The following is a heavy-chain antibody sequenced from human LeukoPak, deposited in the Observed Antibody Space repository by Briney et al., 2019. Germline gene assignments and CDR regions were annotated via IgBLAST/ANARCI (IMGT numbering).Heavy chain of an antibody. Sequence: ASVKVSCKASGYTFTGYNLHWVRQAPGQGLEWMGWINPNSGGTNYAQKFQGRVTMTRDMSINTAYMELGRLRSDDTAVYYCARGVGLGGVIIDYFDYGGQGSLVPVSS. CDR3: ARGVGLGGVIIDYFDY. CDR2: INPNSGGT. CDR1: GYTFTGYN. V-gene: IGHV1-2*02. J-gene: IGHJ4*02. D-gene: IGHD3-10*01.